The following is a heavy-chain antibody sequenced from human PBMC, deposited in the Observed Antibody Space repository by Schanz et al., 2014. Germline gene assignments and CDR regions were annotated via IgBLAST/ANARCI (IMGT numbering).Heavy chain of an antibody. CDR1: GFTFSSYG. D-gene: IGHD6-6*01. CDR3: ARGSSASLSRVWFDL. Sequence: QVQLVESGGGVVQPGRSRRLSCEASGFTFSSYGMHWVRQAPGKGLEWVAVIWFDGTNKYNADSVKGRFIISRDNAKNSLYLEMNSLRAGDTAFYHCARGSSASLSRVWFDLWGQGVRVIVSS. V-gene: IGHV3-33*08. CDR2: IWFDGTNK. J-gene: IGHJ5*02.